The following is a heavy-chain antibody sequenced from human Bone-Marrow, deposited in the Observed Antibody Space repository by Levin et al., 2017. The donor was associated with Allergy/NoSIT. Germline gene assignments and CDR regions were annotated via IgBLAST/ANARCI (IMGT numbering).Heavy chain of an antibody. V-gene: IGHV1-8*01. CDR1: GYTFTSYD. J-gene: IGHJ3*02. CDR2: MNPNSGNT. D-gene: IGHD4-17*01. CDR3: ARGFAVTNRGNAFDI. Sequence: GESLKISCKASGYTFTSYDINWVRQATGQGLEWMGWMNPNSGNTGYAQKFQGRVTMTRNTSISTAYMELSSLRSEDTAVYYCARGFAVTNRGNAFDIWGQGTMVTVSS.